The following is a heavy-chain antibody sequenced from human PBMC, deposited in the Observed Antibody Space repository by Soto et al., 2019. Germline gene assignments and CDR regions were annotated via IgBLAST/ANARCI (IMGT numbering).Heavy chain of an antibody. J-gene: IGHJ5*02. CDR2: ISTYSGDT. CDR3: ARHHGPTTSENWFEP. CDR1: GYTFFTYD. Sequence: QVNLVQSGVEVKTPGASVKVSCQASGYTFFTYDISWVRQAPGQGLEWMGWISTYSGDTKYAQKFQGRVTMTTDTSTTTAYLELRSLRSEATAVYYCARHHGPTTSENWFEPWGQGTLVTVSS. V-gene: IGHV1-18*01. D-gene: IGHD5-12*01.